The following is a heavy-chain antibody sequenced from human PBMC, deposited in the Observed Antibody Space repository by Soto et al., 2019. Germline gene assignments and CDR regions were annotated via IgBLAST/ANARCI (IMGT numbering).Heavy chain of an antibody. J-gene: IGHJ4*02. Sequence: QVQLVQSGAEVKRPGSSVKVSCKASGGTFSSHGISWVRQAPGKGLEWMGGIVPIVATANYAQKFQGRVTITADRSTSTAYMELSSLRSEDTAVYYCARADKGTVTGLDYWGQGTLVTVSS. D-gene: IGHD6-19*01. CDR2: IVPIVATA. V-gene: IGHV1-69*06. CDR3: ARADKGTVTGLDY. CDR1: GGTFSSHG.